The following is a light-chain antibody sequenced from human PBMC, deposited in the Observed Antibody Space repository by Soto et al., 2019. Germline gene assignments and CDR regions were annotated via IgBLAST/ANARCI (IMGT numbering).Light chain of an antibody. Sequence: DIVMTLSPDSLAVSLGERATINCKSSQSVLYSSNNKNYLTWYQQKPGQPPKLLIYWASTRESGVPDRFSGSGSGTDFTLTISSLQAEDVAVYYCQQFYSSPYTFGQGTKLEIE. CDR1: QSVLYSSNNKNY. J-gene: IGKJ2*01. CDR2: WAS. V-gene: IGKV4-1*01. CDR3: QQFYSSPYT.